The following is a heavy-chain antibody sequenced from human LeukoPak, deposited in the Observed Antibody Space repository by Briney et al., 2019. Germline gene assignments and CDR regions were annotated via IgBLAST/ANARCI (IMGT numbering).Heavy chain of an antibody. CDR2: INPNSGGT. D-gene: IGHD1-26*01. Sequence: ASVKVSCKASGYTFTGYYMHWVRQAPGQGLEWMGWINPNSGGTNYAQKFQGRVTMTRDTSISTAYMELSRLRSDDTAVYYCARDPFSGSPGEFDYWGQGTLVTVSS. J-gene: IGHJ4*02. V-gene: IGHV1-2*02. CDR1: GYTFTGYY. CDR3: ARDPFSGSPGEFDY.